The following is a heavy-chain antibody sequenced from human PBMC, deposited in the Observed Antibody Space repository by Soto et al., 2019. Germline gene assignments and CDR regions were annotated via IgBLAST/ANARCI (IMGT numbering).Heavy chain of an antibody. J-gene: IGHJ4*02. D-gene: IGHD5-12*01. CDR3: ARREKWHDFEY. CDR2: IYPGDSDT. CDR1: GYDVSSYW. V-gene: IGHV5-51*01. Sequence: GESLKISCKGSGYDVSSYWIAWVRQMPGKGLEWMGMIYPGDSDTKYSPSFQGRVAISADRSTSTAYLHWGSLTASDTAMYFCARREKWHDFEYWGQGSLVTVSS.